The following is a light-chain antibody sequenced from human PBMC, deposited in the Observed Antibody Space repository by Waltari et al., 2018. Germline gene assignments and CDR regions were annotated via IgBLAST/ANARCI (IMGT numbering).Light chain of an antibody. J-gene: IGLJ2*01. CDR3: QSYDSSSVV. V-gene: IGLV6-57*01. Sequence: FMLTQPHSVSGSPGKTVTISCTRSSGTFAAAYVQWYQQRPGSSPITVIYDDDKRTSGVPDRFSGSVDMSANSASLPISGLKPEDEADYFCQSYDSSSVVFGGGTKLTVL. CDR1: SGTFAAAY. CDR2: DDD.